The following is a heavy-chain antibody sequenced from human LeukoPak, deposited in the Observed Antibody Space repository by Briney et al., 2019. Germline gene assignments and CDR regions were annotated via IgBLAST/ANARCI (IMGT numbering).Heavy chain of an antibody. D-gene: IGHD3-10*02. CDR1: GYTFTGCY. CDR2: ISPNSGGT. Sequence: ASVKVSCKASGYTFTGCYIHWVRQAPGQGLEWLGWISPNSGGTKYGQKFQGRVIMTRDTSISTAYMELSSLRSDDTAVYYCARGPYVPFPNWYFDLWGRGTLVTVSS. CDR3: ARGPYVPFPNWYFDL. V-gene: IGHV1-2*02. J-gene: IGHJ2*01.